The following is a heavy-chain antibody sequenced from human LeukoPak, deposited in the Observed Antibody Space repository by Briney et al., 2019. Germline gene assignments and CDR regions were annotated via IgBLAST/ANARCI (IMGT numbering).Heavy chain of an antibody. J-gene: IGHJ5*02. CDR1: GGSFSGYY. Sequence: PSETLSLTCAVYGGSFSGYYWSWIRQPPGKGLEWIGEINHSGSTNYNPSLKSRVTISVDTSKNQFSLKLSSVTAADTAVYYCARGGGTYCTNGVCYSGWFDPWGQGTLVTVSS. D-gene: IGHD2-8*01. CDR3: ARGGGTYCTNGVCYSGWFDP. V-gene: IGHV4-34*01. CDR2: INHSGST.